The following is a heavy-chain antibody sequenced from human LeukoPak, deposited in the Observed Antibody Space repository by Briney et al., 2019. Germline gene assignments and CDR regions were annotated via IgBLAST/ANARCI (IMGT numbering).Heavy chain of an antibody. V-gene: IGHV3-23*01. CDR3: AKGRLQRSARVSSVDSYGLDY. D-gene: IGHD5-18*01. CDR1: GFTFSSYA. Sequence: GGSLRLSRAASGFTFSSYAMSWVRQAPGKGLEWVSAISGSGGSTYYADSVKGRFTISRDNSKNTLYLQMNSLRAGDTAVYYCAKGRLQRSARVSSVDSYGLDYWGQGTLVTVSS. CDR2: ISGSGGST. J-gene: IGHJ4*02.